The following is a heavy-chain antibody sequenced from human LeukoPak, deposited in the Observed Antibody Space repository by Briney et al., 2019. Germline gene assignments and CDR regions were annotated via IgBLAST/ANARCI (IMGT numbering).Heavy chain of an antibody. CDR1: GFTFSSYG. Sequence: GRSLRLSCAASGFTFSSYGMHWVRQAPGKGLEWVAVISYDGSNKYYADSVKGRFTISRDNSKNTLYLQMNSLRAEDTAVYYCAKDHSVGATKGYFDYWGQGTLVTVSS. J-gene: IGHJ4*02. CDR3: AKDHSVGATKGYFDY. CDR2: ISYDGSNK. D-gene: IGHD1-26*01. V-gene: IGHV3-30*18.